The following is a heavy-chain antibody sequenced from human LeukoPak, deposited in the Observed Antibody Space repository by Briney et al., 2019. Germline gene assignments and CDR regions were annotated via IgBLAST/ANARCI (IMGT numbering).Heavy chain of an antibody. CDR2: ISSSGSTI. CDR3: ATSHRGDIWPVSWFDP. Sequence: GGSLRLSCAGSGFTFSSYEMNWVRQAPGKGLEWLSYISSSGSTIYYADSVQGRFTISRDNAKKSLLLQMNSLRAEDTAVYYCATSHRGDIWPVSWFDPWGQGTLVTVSS. CDR1: GFTFSSYE. V-gene: IGHV3-48*03. J-gene: IGHJ5*02. D-gene: IGHD3-9*01.